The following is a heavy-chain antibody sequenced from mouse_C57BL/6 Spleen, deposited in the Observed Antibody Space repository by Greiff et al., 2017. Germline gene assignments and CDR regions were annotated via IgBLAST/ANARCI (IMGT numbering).Heavy chain of an antibody. CDR3: ARERENYFDY. Sequence: EVMLVESEGGLVQPGSSMKLSCTASGFTFSDYYMAWVRQVPEKGLEWVANINYDGSSTYYLDSLKSRFIISRDNAKNILYLQMSSLKSEDTATYYCARERENYFDYWGQGTTLTVSS. J-gene: IGHJ2*01. V-gene: IGHV5-16*01. CDR2: INYDGSST. CDR1: GFTFSDYY.